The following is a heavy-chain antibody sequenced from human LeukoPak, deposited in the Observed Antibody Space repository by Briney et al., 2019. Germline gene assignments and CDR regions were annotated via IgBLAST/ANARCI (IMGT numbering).Heavy chain of an antibody. CDR2: ISWNSGSI. V-gene: IGHV3-9*01. Sequence: PGRSLRLSCAASGFTFDDYAMHWVRQAPGKGLEWVSGISWNSGSIGYADSMKGRFTISRDNAKNSLYLQMNSLRAEDTALYYCAKTKEGYYLDAFDIWGQGTMVTVSS. D-gene: IGHD2-15*01. CDR1: GFTFDDYA. J-gene: IGHJ3*02. CDR3: AKTKEGYYLDAFDI.